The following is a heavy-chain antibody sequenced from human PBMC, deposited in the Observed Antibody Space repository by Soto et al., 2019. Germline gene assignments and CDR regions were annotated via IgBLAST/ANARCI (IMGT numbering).Heavy chain of an antibody. Sequence: PGGSLRLSCAASGFTFSIYGMHWVRQAPGKGLEWVAVISYDGSNKYYADSVKGRFTISRDNSKNTLYLQMNSLRAEDTAVYYCATRPPRGGSSSWLSWMGYYYGKDVWGQGTTVTVSS. CDR2: ISYDGSNK. V-gene: IGHV3-30*03. CDR3: ATRPPRGGSSSWLSWMGYYYGKDV. J-gene: IGHJ6*01. CDR1: GFTFSIYG. D-gene: IGHD6-13*01.